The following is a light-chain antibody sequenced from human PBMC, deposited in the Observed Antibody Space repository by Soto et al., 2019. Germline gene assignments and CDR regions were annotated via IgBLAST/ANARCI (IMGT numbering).Light chain of an antibody. CDR3: QQRNAFPFT. CDR2: DAS. CDR1: QSVSSY. Sequence: EIVLTQSPGTLSLSPGERATLSCRASQSVSSYLAWYRQKPGQAPRLLIYDASNRATGIPARFSGSGSGTVFTPTISSLEPEDFAVYFCQQRNAFPFTFGPGSKVDIK. J-gene: IGKJ3*01. V-gene: IGKV3-11*01.